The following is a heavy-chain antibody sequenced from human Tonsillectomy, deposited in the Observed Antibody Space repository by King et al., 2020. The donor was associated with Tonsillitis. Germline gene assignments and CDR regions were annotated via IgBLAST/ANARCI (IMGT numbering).Heavy chain of an antibody. CDR2: IVGSGAGT. D-gene: IGHD6-19*01. Sequence: EVQLVESGGGLVQPGGSLRLSCAASGFTFSNYAMNWVRQAPGKGLEWVSGIVGSGAGTYYADSGKGRFTISRDNSKNTLYLQMNSLRADDTAVYYCAKPSYGSSFGFDVWGQGTTVTVSS. CDR1: GFTFSNYA. CDR3: AKPSYGSSFGFDV. V-gene: IGHV3-23*04. J-gene: IGHJ6*02.